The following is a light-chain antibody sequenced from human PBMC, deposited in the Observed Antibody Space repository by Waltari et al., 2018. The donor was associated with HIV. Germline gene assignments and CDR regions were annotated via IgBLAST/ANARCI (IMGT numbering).Light chain of an antibody. J-gene: IGLJ3*02. CDR2: GNH. CDR1: NSKLGTST. V-gene: IGLV1-44*01. Sequence: QSVLTQPPSASATPGQTVPISCSGSNSKLGTSTVNLYQQLPGSATKFLMYGNHVRPSGVPDRFSGSKSGTSASLAISGLRSEDEADYYCAAWDDSLNAWVFGGGTKVTVL. CDR3: AAWDDSLNAWV.